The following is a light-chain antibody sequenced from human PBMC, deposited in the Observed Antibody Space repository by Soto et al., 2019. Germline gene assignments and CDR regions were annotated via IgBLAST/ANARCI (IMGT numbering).Light chain of an antibody. CDR1: SGSVSTSYY. CDR2: STN. Sequence: QTVVTQEPSLSVSPGGTVTLTCALSSGSVSTSYYPSWYQQTPGQAPRTLIYSTNTRSSGVPDRFSGSILGNKAALTIAGAQADDESDYYCVLYMGSGISVFGGGTKLTVL. CDR3: VLYMGSGISV. J-gene: IGLJ2*01. V-gene: IGLV8-61*01.